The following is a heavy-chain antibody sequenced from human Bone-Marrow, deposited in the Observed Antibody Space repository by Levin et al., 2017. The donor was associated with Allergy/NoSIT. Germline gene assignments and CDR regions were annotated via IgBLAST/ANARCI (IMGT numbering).Heavy chain of an antibody. Sequence: GGSLRLSCAASGFTFSRYSMNWVRQAPGKGLEWVSSISDSSSYMYYADSVKGRFTISRDNAKTSLYLQMNSLRAEDTAVYYCARDRWGSSSGFDYSGQGTLVTVSS. CDR1: GFTFSRYS. J-gene: IGHJ4*02. V-gene: IGHV3-21*01. D-gene: IGHD2-15*01. CDR2: ISDSSSYM. CDR3: ARDRWGSSSGFDY.